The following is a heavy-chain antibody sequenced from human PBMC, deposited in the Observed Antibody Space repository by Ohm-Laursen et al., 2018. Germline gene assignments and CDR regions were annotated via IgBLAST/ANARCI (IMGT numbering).Heavy chain of an antibody. J-gene: IGHJ4*02. CDR1: GFTFSSYA. CDR2: ISGTGGST. D-gene: IGHD2-21*02. Sequence: GSLRLSFAASGFTFSSYAMSWVRQAPGKGLEWVSAISGTGGSTYYADSVKGRFTISRDNSKNTLYLQMNSLRAEDTAVYYCAKVFKRCGGDCPYYFDYWGQGTLVTVSS. V-gene: IGHV3-23*01. CDR3: AKVFKRCGGDCPYYFDY.